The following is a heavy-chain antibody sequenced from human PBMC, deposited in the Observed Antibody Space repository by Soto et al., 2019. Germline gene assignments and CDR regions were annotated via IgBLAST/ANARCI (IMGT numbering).Heavy chain of an antibody. CDR2: INWNGNYI. V-gene: IGHV3-9*01. D-gene: IGHD2-15*01. J-gene: IGHJ4*02. CDR1: AFSFGDFV. CDR3: ARAPTGGTWPVYFDW. Sequence: VQLVESGGGLVQPGRSLRLSCTASAFSFGDFVMHWVRQVPGKGLEWVSGINWNGNYIGHADSVKGRFTVSRDNAKNSLSLQMHSMRPEDTALYYRARAPTGGTWPVYFDWWGRGTLVTVSS.